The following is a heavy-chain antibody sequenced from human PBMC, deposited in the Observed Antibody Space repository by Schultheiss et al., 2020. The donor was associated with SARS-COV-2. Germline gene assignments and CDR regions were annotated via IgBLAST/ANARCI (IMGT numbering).Heavy chain of an antibody. CDR1: GFTFDDYG. Sequence: GGSLRLSCAASGFTFDDYGMSWVRQAPGKGLEWVSGISWNSGSIGYADSVKGRFTISRDNAKNSLYLQMNSLRAEDTAVYYCARDVRPNDGMDVWGQGTTVTVSS. D-gene: IGHD4/OR15-4a*01. CDR3: ARDVRPNDGMDV. V-gene: IGHV3-20*04. CDR2: ISWNSGSI. J-gene: IGHJ6*02.